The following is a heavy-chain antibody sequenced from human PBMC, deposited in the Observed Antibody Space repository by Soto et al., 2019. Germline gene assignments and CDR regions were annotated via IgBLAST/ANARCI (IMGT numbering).Heavy chain of an antibody. CDR2: IYPGDSDT. D-gene: IGHD6-19*01. CDR3: ARALRIAVATNVWNAFDI. V-gene: IGHV5-51*01. J-gene: IGHJ3*02. Sequence: GESLKISCKGSGYSFTSYWIGWVRQMPGKGLEWMGIIYPGDSDTRYSPSFQGQVTISADKSISTAYLQWSSLKASDTAMYYCARALRIAVATNVWNAFDIWGQGTMVTVSS. CDR1: GYSFTSYW.